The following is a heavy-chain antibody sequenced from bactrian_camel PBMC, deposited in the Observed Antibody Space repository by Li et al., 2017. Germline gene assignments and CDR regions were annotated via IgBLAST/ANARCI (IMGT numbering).Heavy chain of an antibody. Sequence: DVQLVESGGGLVQPGGSLRLSCVTSGLAFSTFGMNWVRQVPGKGLEWVSRVTRESLEFYQHSVKGRFTISQDFAKNMIYLQMNNLKPEDTAMYYCAADPTWVCTFRQVATFRYQGQGTQVTVS. D-gene: IGHD3*01. J-gene: IGHJ4*01. CDR2: VTRESLE. V-gene: IGHV3S10*01. CDR1: GLAFSTFG.